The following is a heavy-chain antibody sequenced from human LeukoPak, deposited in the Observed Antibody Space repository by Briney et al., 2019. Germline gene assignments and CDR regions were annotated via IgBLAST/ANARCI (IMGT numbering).Heavy chain of an antibody. D-gene: IGHD3-22*01. Sequence: GRSLRLSCAASGFIFNNYYMHWVRHPPGKGLVWVSHISTDGTVTAYADSVKGRFTISRDNAKNTLYLQMNTLRAEDTAVYYCTRLQPYSSPDYWGQGTLVTVSS. CDR3: TRLQPYSSPDY. CDR1: GFIFNNYY. J-gene: IGHJ4*02. CDR2: ISTDGTVT. V-gene: IGHV3-74*01.